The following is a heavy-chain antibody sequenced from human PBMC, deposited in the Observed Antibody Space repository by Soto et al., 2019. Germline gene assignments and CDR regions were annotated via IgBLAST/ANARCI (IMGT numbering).Heavy chain of an antibody. J-gene: IGHJ3*02. CDR1: GVTFCSYW. V-gene: IGHV3-74*01. Sequence: HPGGSLRLSCAASGVTFCSYWMHWVRQAPGKGLVWVSRINSDGRITTYADSVKGRFTISRDNAKKTLYLQMNSLTAADTAVYYCARDLENCGGECSSAFDIWGQGTMVTVSS. D-gene: IGHD2-21*01. CDR3: ARDLENCGGECSSAFDI. CDR2: INSDGRIT.